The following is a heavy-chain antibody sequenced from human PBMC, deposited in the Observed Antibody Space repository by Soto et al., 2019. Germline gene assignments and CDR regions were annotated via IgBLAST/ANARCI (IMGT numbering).Heavy chain of an antibody. V-gene: IGHV1-2*02. CDR3: ASHAPGARFDH. CDR2: INPNNGAT. Sequence: QVQLVQSGAEVKKPGASVKVSCKAPRSIVTAYFMHWVRQAPGQGLEWMGWINPNNGATHYGLSFQGRVTMARDTSIITAYMELRSLRSADTAVYYSASHAPGARFDHWGQGTLVIVSS. J-gene: IGHJ5*02. CDR1: RSIVTAYF.